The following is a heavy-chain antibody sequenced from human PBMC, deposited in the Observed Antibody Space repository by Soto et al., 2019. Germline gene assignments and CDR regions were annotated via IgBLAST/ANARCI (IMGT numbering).Heavy chain of an antibody. Sequence: ASVKVSCKASGYTFTSYYMHWVRQAPGQGLEWMGIINPSGGSTSYAQKFQGRVTMTRDTSTSTVYMELSSLRSEDTAVYYCARESRIVVVVAATPRYGAFDIWGQGTMVTVSS. V-gene: IGHV1-46*01. CDR3: ARESRIVVVVAATPRYGAFDI. D-gene: IGHD2-15*01. CDR1: GYTFTSYY. J-gene: IGHJ3*02. CDR2: INPSGGST.